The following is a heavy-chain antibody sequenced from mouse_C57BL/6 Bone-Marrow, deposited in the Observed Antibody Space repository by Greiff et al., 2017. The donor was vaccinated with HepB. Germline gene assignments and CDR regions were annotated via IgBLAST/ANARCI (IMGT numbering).Heavy chain of an antibody. V-gene: IGHV1-81*01. CDR3: ARRDYDFAY. J-gene: IGHJ3*01. CDR2: IYPRSGNT. D-gene: IGHD2-4*01. CDR1: GYTFTSYG. Sequence: QVQLKESGAELARPGASVKLSCKASGYTFTSYGISWVKQRTGQGLEWIGEIYPRSGNTYYNEKFKGKATLTADKSSSTAYMELRSLTSKDSAVYFCARRDYDFAYWGQGTLVTVSA.